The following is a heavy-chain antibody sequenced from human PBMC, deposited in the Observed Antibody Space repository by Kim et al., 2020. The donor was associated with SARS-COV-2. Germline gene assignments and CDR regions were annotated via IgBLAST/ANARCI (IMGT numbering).Heavy chain of an antibody. CDR2: INPSGGST. Sequence: ASVKVSCKASGYTFTSYYMHWVRQAPGQGLEWMGIINPSGGSTSYAQKFQGRVTMTRDTSTSTVYMELSSLRSEDTAVYYCARELDIVVVPAAPLDYWGQGTLFTVSS. V-gene: IGHV1-46*01. D-gene: IGHD2-2*03. CDR1: GYTFTSYY. J-gene: IGHJ4*02. CDR3: ARELDIVVVPAAPLDY.